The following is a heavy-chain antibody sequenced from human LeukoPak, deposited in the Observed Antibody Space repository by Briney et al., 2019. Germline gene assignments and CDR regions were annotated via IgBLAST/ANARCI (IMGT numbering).Heavy chain of an antibody. CDR2: IIPIFGTA. CDR1: GGTFSSYA. D-gene: IGHD4-17*01. J-gene: IGHJ6*03. CDR3: ARYDDYGDYHYYMDV. Sequence: GASVKVSXKASGGTFSSYAINWVRQAPGQGLEWMGGIIPIFGTANYAQKFQGRVTITADESTSTAYMELSSLRPEDTAVYYCARYDDYGDYHYYMDVWGKGTTVTVFS. V-gene: IGHV1-69*13.